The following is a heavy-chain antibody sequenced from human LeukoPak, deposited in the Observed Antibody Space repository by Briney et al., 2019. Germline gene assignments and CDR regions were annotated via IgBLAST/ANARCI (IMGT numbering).Heavy chain of an antibody. Sequence: SETLSLTCAVSGGSISSSNWRSWVRQPPGKGLEWIAEIYHSGSTNYNPSLKSRVTISVDESKNQFSLKLSSVTAADTAVYYCARTPTTDALLWFGELFSWGQGTLVTVSS. D-gene: IGHD3-10*01. CDR1: GGSISSSNW. V-gene: IGHV4-4*02. CDR3: ARTPTTDALLWFGELFS. J-gene: IGHJ5*02. CDR2: IYHSGST.